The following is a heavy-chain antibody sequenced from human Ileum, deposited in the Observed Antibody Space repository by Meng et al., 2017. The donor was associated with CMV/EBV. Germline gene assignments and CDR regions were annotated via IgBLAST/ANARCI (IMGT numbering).Heavy chain of an antibody. CDR3: ARYCSSTSCYDYFDY. CDR1: GGSFSGYN. D-gene: IGHD2-2*01. V-gene: IGHV4-34*01. Sequence: VYGGSFSGYNWSWIRQPPGKGLEWIGEINHSGSTNYNPSLKSRVTISVDTSKNQFSLKLSSVTAADTAVYYCARYCSSTSCYDYFDYWGQGTLVTVSS. J-gene: IGHJ4*02. CDR2: INHSGST.